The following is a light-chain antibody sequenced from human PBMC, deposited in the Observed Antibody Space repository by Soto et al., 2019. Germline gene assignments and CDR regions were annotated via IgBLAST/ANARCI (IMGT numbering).Light chain of an antibody. V-gene: IGLV1-40*01. CDR1: SSNIGAGYD. CDR2: SNS. J-gene: IGLJ1*01. CDR3: QSYDASLSAYV. Sequence: QSVLTQPPSVPGAPGQRVTISCTGSSSNIGAGYDVHWYQQVPGTAPKLLIYSNSNRPSGVPDRFSGSKSGTSASVAITGLQAEDEADYYCQSYDASLSAYVFGTGTKLTVL.